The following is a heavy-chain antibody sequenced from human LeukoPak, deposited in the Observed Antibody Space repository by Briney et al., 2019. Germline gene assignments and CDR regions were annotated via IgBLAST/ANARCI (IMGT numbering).Heavy chain of an antibody. CDR1: GFTFDDYG. CDR3: ARNRGGVTRYYFDY. V-gene: IGHV3-20*04. J-gene: IGHJ4*02. D-gene: IGHD4-23*01. Sequence: GGSLRLSCAASGFTFDDYGMSWVRQTSGKGLEWVSGISWNGGSTGYADSVKGRFTISRDNAENSLYLQMNSLRAEDTALYYCARNRGGVTRYYFDYWGQGTLVTVSS. CDR2: ISWNGGST.